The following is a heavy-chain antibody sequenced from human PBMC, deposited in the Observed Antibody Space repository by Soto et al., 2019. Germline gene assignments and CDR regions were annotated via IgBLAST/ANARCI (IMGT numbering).Heavy chain of an antibody. CDR1: GFTFSSYA. D-gene: IGHD6-13*01. CDR2: ISYDGSNK. J-gene: IGHJ3*02. CDR3: TTDGSSWPNDAFDI. V-gene: IGHV3-30-3*01. Sequence: GGSLRLSCAASGFTFSSYAMHWVRQAPGKGLEWVAVISYDGSNKYYADSVKGRFTISRDNSKNTLYLQMNSLRAEDTAVYYCTTDGSSWPNDAFDIWGQGTMVTVSS.